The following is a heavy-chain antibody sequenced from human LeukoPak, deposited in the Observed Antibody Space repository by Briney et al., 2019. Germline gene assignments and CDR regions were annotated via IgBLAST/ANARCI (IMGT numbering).Heavy chain of an antibody. CDR1: GASISKDY. CDR3: ARIITMVRGVISSMSGMDV. V-gene: IGHV4-59*12. D-gene: IGHD3-10*01. J-gene: IGHJ6*02. CDR2: VIHSDFNKANGDIT. Sequence: SETLSLTCTVSGASISKDYWAWIRQPPAKGQEWIGYVIHSDFNKANGDITNYNPSLKSRVTISVDKSKNQFSLKLSSVTAADTAVYYCARIITMVRGVISSMSGMDVWGQGTTVTVSS.